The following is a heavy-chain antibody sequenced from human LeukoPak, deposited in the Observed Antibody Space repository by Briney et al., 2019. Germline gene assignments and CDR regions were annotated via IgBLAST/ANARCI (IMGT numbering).Heavy chain of an antibody. D-gene: IGHD3-22*01. J-gene: IGHJ3*02. Sequence: PGGSLRLSCAASGFTFSSYSMNWVRQAPGKGLEWVSSISSSSSYIYYADSVKGRFTISRDNAKNSLYLQMNSLRAEDTAVYYCARGGVVVIRGPNDAFDIWGQGTMVTVSS. CDR2: ISSSSSYI. CDR1: GFTFSSYS. V-gene: IGHV3-21*01. CDR3: ARGGVVVIRGPNDAFDI.